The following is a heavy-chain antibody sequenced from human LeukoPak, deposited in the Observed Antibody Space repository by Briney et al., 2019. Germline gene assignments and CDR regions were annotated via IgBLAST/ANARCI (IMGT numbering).Heavy chain of an antibody. CDR3: ARSGTYYNNWFDP. Sequence: SETLSLTCTISGGSVSDYYWSWIRQSPGKGLEWIGYIYHTGNTNFNPPLKSRVTISVDTSKNQFSLNLNSVTAADTAVYYCARSGTYYNNWFDPWGQGTLVIVSS. CDR2: IYHTGNT. J-gene: IGHJ5*02. D-gene: IGHD3-10*01. V-gene: IGHV4-59*08. CDR1: GGSVSDYY.